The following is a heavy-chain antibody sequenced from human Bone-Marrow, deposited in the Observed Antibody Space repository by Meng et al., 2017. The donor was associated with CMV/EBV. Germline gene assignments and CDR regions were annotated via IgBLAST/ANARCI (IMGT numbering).Heavy chain of an antibody. Sequence: ASVKVSCKASGYTFTGYFMYWVRQAPGQGLEWMGWINPNSGGTNYAQKFQGRVTMTMDTSISTAYIELSRLTSDDTAVYYCARTIFGASPSVDYWGQGTLVTVSS. CDR1: GYTFTGYF. J-gene: IGHJ4*02. D-gene: IGHD3-3*01. CDR3: ARTIFGASPSVDY. CDR2: INPNSGGT. V-gene: IGHV1-2*02.